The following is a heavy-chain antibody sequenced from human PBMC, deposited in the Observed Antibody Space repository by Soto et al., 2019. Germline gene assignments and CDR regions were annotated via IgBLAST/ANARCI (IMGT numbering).Heavy chain of an antibody. CDR1: GFTFSSYS. Sequence: GGSLRLSCAASGFTFSSYSMNWVRQAPGKGLEWVSSISSSSSYIYYADSVKGRFTISRDNAKNSLYLQMNSLRAEDTAVYFCARVGYQNGMDVWGQGTTVTVSS. CDR3: ARVGYQNGMDV. CDR2: ISSSSSYI. D-gene: IGHD2-2*01. V-gene: IGHV3-21*01. J-gene: IGHJ6*02.